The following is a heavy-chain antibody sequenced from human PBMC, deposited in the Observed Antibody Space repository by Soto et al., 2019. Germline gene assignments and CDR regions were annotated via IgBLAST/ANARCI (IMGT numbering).Heavy chain of an antibody. D-gene: IGHD3-3*01. Sequence: KSSETLSLTCTVSGGSISSGRYYWNWIRQHPGKGLEWIGYIYHSGNTYYNPSLKSRSSISLDTSKNQFSLKLDSVTVADTAVYYCSRIAHRFLEWLFPVSWGPGTLVTVSS. CDR3: SRIAHRFLEWLFPVS. J-gene: IGHJ5*02. CDR2: IYHSGNT. CDR1: GGSISSGRYY. V-gene: IGHV4-31*03.